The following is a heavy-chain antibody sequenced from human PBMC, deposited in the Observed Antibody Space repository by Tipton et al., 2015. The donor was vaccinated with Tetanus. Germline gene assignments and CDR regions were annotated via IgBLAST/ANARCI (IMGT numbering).Heavy chain of an antibody. CDR1: GFIFSSYG. CDR2: SWYDGTDK. J-gene: IGHJ4*02. D-gene: IGHD2-15*01. CDR3: AREADCSDGSCFSGDFDN. V-gene: IGHV3-33*01. Sequence: SGFIFSSYGIHWVRQAPGKGLEWVAVSWYDGTDKYYADSVKGRFTISRDNSKNTLYLQMNSLRAEDTAVYYCAREADCSDGSCFSGDFDNWGQGTQVTVSS.